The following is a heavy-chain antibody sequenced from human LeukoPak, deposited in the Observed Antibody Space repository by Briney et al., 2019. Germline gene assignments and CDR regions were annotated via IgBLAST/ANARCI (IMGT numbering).Heavy chain of an antibody. CDR3: ARAARCSGGSCYSRSYSGMDV. D-gene: IGHD2-15*01. Sequence: SQTLSLTCTVSGGSISSGDYYWSCIRQPPGKGLECIGYIYYSGSTYYNPSLKSRVTISVDTSKNQFSLKLSSVTAADTAVYYCARAARCSGGSCYSRSYSGMDVWGQGTTVTVSS. CDR2: IYYSGST. V-gene: IGHV4-30-4*01. J-gene: IGHJ6*02. CDR1: GGSISSGDYY.